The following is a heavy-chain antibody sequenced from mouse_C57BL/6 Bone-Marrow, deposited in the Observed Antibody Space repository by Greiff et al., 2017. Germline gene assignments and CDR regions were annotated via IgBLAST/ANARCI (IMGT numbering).Heavy chain of an antibody. Sequence: EVKLQESGPVLVKPGASVKMSCKASGYTFTDYYMNWVKQSPGKSLEWIGVINPYNGGTSYNQKFKGKATLTVDKSSSTAYMELNSLTAEDSTVYDCTYYRRDYWGKGTTVTVSS. D-gene: IGHD2-14*01. CDR1: GYTFTDYY. J-gene: IGHJ2*01. CDR3: TYYRRDY. V-gene: IGHV1-19*01. CDR2: INPYNGGT.